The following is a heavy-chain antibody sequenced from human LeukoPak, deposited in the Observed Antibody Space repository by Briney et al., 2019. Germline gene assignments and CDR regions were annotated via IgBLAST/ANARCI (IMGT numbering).Heavy chain of an antibody. Sequence: SETLSLTCTVSGGFISSGSYYWSWIRQPAGKGLEWIGRIYTSGSTNYNPSLKSRVTISVDTSKNQFSLKLSSVTAADTAVYYCARGGYYGSGSSDYWGQGTLVTVSS. CDR2: IYTSGST. CDR1: GGFISSGSYY. V-gene: IGHV4-61*02. D-gene: IGHD3-10*01. J-gene: IGHJ4*02. CDR3: ARGGYYGSGSSDY.